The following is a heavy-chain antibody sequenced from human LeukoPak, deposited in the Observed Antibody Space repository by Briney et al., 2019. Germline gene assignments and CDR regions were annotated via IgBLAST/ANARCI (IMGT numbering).Heavy chain of an antibody. CDR2: IIGSGGST. CDR3: AKASAAAGRRTSYVDY. D-gene: IGHD6-13*01. J-gene: IGHJ4*02. CDR1: GFTFTSYA. Sequence: GGSLRLSCAASGFTFTSYAMSWVRHAPGGGLGSVPVIIGSGGSTYYAESVKGRFTISRDNSKNTLYLQMNSLRGEDTAVYYCAKASAAAGRRTSYVDYWGQGTLVTVSS. V-gene: IGHV3-23*01.